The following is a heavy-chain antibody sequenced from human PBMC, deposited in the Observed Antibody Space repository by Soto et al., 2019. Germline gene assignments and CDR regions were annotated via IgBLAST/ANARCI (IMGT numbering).Heavy chain of an antibody. J-gene: IGHJ5*02. V-gene: IGHV4-4*09. CDR1: GGSISDDY. CDR3: ARSYYDRSGYAVDP. Sequence: QVQLQESGPGLVKPSETLSLTCRVSGGSISDDYWSWIRQPPGKRLEWIGYMYKGGSINYNPSLQSRVPIXVXTXXNQFSLKLSSVTAADTAVYYCARSYYDRSGYAVDPWGQGTLVTVSS. D-gene: IGHD3-22*01. CDR2: MYKGGSI.